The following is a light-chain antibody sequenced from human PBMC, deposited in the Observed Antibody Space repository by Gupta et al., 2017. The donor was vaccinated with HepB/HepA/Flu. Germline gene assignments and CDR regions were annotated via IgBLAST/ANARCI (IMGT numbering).Light chain of an antibody. CDR2: DAS. V-gene: IGKV3-11*01. Sequence: EIVLTPSPATLSLSPGERATLSCRASQYVSSYLTWYQPKPGQSPRLLIYDASNRASAVPDRFSGSMSGTDFTLTISALEPEDFAVYFCQQRKDWPWTFGQGTKIEIK. CDR3: QQRKDWPWT. CDR1: QYVSSY. J-gene: IGKJ1*01.